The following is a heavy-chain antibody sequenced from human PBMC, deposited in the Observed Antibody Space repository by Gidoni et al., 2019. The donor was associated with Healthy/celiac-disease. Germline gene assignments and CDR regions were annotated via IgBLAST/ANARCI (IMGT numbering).Heavy chain of an antibody. CDR2: IYYSGST. J-gene: IGHJ6*03. D-gene: IGHD3-3*01. V-gene: IGHV4-31*03. CDR1: GGSISSCGYS. Sequence: QVQLQESGPGLVKPSQTLSLTCTVSGGSISSCGYSWRRLRQHPGKGLEWIGYIYYSGSTYYNPSLKSRVTISGDTSKNQFSLKLSSATAADTAVYYCAREGGSGYYYYYMDVWGKGTTVTVSS. CDR3: AREGGSGYYYYYMDV.